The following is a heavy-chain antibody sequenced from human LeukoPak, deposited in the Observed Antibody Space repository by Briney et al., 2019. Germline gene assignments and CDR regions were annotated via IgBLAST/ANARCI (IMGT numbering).Heavy chain of an antibody. CDR2: INHSGST. J-gene: IGHJ4*02. V-gene: IGHV4-34*01. CDR1: GVSLSGYY. CDR3: ARGPLGYCTNGVCYGHDY. Sequence: SETLSLTCAVSGVSLSGYYWSWIRQPPGKGLEWIWDINHSGSTNYNPSLKSRVTISVDTSKNKFSLKLSSVRPADTAVYYCARGPLGYCTNGVCYGHDYGGQGTLVTVSS. D-gene: IGHD2-8*01.